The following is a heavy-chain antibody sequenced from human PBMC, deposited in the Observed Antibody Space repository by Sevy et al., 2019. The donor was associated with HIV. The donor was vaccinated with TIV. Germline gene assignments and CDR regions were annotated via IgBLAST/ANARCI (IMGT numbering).Heavy chain of an antibody. D-gene: IGHD5-18*01. CDR2: IWYDGSNK. V-gene: IGHV3-33*01. CDR1: GFIFSSYG. Sequence: GGSLRLSCAASGFIFSSYGMHWVRQAPGKGLEWVAVIWYDGSNKYYADSVKGRFTISRDNSKNTLYLQMNSLRAEDTAVYYCARDGDTAVGYYFDYWGPGTLVTVSS. J-gene: IGHJ4*02. CDR3: ARDGDTAVGYYFDY.